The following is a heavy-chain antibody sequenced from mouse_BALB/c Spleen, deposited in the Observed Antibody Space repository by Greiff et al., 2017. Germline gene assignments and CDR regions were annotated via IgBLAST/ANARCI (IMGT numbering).Heavy chain of an antibody. Sequence: VQLQQSGPELVKPGASVKMSCKASGYTFTSYVMHWVKQKPGQGLEWIGYINPYNDGTKYNEKFKGKATLTSDKSSTTAYMVLSSLTSEDSAVYYCARGEELGLRGFDYWGQGTTLTVSS. CDR2: INPYNDGT. CDR1: GYTFTSYV. CDR3: ARGEELGLRGFDY. J-gene: IGHJ2*01. D-gene: IGHD3-1*01. V-gene: IGHV1-14*01.